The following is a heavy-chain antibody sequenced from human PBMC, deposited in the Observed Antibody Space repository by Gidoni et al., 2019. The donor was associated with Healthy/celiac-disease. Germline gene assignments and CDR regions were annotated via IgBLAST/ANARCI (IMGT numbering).Heavy chain of an antibody. CDR2: ISGSGGST. CDR3: AKDRGRDFGVVTLYYFDY. V-gene: IGHV3-23*01. Sequence: EVQLLESGGGLVQPGGSLRLSCAASGFTFSRYAMSWVRQAPGKGLEWVSAISGSGGSTYYADSVKGRFTISRDNSKNTLYLQMNSLRAEDTAVYYCAKDRGRDFGVVTLYYFDYWGQGTLVTVSS. J-gene: IGHJ4*02. CDR1: GFTFSRYA. D-gene: IGHD3-3*01.